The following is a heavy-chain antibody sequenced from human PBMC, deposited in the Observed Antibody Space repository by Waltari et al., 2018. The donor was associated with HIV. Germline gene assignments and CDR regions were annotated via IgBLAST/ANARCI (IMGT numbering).Heavy chain of an antibody. V-gene: IGHV3-30*18. D-gene: IGHD3-3*01. CDR2: ISYDGSNK. CDR1: GFTFSSYG. Sequence: QVQLVESGGGVVQHGRSLRLPCAASGFTFSSYGMHWVGQAPGKGLEWVAVISYDGSNKYYADSVKGRFTISRDNSKNTLYLQMNSLRAEDTAVYYCAKEVYDFWSGYPGDYWGQGTLVTVSS. CDR3: AKEVYDFWSGYPGDY. J-gene: IGHJ4*02.